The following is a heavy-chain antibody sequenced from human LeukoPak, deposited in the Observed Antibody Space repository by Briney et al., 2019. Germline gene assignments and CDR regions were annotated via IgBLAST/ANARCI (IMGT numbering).Heavy chain of an antibody. V-gene: IGHV1-69*13. J-gene: IGHJ1*01. CDR1: GGTFSSYA. CDR3: ATSLIAAAGTGYFQH. D-gene: IGHD6-13*01. CDR2: IIPIFGTA. Sequence: SVKVSCKASGGTFSSYAISWVRQAPGQGLEWMGGIIPIFGTANYTQKFQGRVTITADESTSTAYMELSSLRSEDTAVYYCATSLIAAAGTGYFQHWGQGTLVTVSS.